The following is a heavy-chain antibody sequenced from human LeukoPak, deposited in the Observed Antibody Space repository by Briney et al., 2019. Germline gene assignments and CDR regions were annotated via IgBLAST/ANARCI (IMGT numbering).Heavy chain of an antibody. D-gene: IGHD6-19*01. CDR1: GFNFNDFY. CDR3: ARWSFITVAATENY. Sequence: GGSLRLSCAASGFNFNDFYMSWIRQAPGKGLEWISYISGSGTTIYYADSVKGRFTISRDNAKNSLYLQMNSLRAEDTALYHCARWSFITVAATENYWGQGTLVTVSS. CDR2: ISGSGTTI. V-gene: IGHV3-11*01. J-gene: IGHJ4*02.